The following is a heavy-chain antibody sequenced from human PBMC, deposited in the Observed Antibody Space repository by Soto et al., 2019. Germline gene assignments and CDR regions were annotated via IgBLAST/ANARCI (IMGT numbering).Heavy chain of an antibody. J-gene: IGHJ4*02. V-gene: IGHV3-23*01. CDR3: AKVLGAYYVAH. CDR2: ISASGGNT. CDR1: GFTFNTYG. Sequence: EVQLMESGGGLVQPGGSLRLSCVASGFTFNTYGMGWVRQAPGKGLEWVSVISASGGNTYYGDSVKGRFTISRDNSKNTLSLPMNSLRAEDTARYYCAKVLGAYYVAHWGQGTLVTVSS.